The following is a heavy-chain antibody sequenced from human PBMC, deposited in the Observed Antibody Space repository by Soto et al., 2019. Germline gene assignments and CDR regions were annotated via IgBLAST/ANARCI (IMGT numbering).Heavy chain of an antibody. J-gene: IGHJ5*02. D-gene: IGHD3-10*01. CDR1: GGSISSGGYS. Sequence: SETLSLTCAVSGGSISSGGYSWSWIRQPPGKGLEWIGYIYHSGSTYYNPSLKSRVTISVDRSKNQFSLKLSSVTAADTAVYYCAREGSPYYYGSGTARWFDPWAREPWSPSPQ. CDR3: AREGSPYYYGSGTARWFDP. CDR2: IYHSGST. V-gene: IGHV4-30-2*01.